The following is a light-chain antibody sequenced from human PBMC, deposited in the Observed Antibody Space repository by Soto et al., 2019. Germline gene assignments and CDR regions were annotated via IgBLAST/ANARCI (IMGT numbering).Light chain of an antibody. CDR2: DVS. CDR3: QQRSNWPLSIT. CDR1: ESVTNY. V-gene: IGKV3-11*01. Sequence: EIVLTQSPATLSLSPGERGTLSCRASESVTNYLAWYQQKPGQAPRLLVYDVSNRATGIPARFSGGGSGTDFTLTISSLEPEDFAVYYCQQRSNWPLSITFGQGTRLEIK. J-gene: IGKJ5*01.